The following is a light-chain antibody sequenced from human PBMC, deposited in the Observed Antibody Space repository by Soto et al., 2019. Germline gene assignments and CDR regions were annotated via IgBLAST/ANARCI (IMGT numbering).Light chain of an antibody. Sequence: DIQMTQSPSTLSASVGDRVTITCRASQSISSWLAWYQQKPGKAPKLLIYKASSLESGVPSRFSGSGSGTEFTLTISSLQPDDFATYDCQQYNSYSWTFVQGTKVEIK. J-gene: IGKJ1*01. CDR2: KAS. CDR3: QQYNSYSWT. CDR1: QSISSW. V-gene: IGKV1-5*03.